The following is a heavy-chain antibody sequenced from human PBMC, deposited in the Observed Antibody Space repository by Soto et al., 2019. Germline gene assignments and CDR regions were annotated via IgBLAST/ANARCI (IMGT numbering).Heavy chain of an antibody. CDR2: IRGSGDVT. Sequence: GGSLRLSCAASGFTFSNYAMTWVRQAPGKGLEWVSVIRGSGDVTYYADSVKGRFTISRDNSKNTLYLQMNSLRAEDTAVYYCAKSRATVVYYFDYWGQGTLVTVSS. V-gene: IGHV3-23*01. J-gene: IGHJ4*02. CDR3: AKSRATVVYYFDY. D-gene: IGHD4-17*01. CDR1: GFTFSNYA.